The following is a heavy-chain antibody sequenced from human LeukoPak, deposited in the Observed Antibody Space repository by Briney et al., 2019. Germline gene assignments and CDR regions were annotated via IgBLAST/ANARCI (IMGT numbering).Heavy chain of an antibody. D-gene: IGHD3-22*01. CDR2: IYYSGST. Sequence: SETLSLTCTVSGDSINDYYWSWIRQPPGNRLEWIGWIYYSGSTMYSPSLERRVTISLDTSRTQFSLDLNSVTAADTAVYYCARDAGLGSVYYHDAFDIWGQGSMVIVSS. CDR3: ARDAGLGSVYYHDAFDI. V-gene: IGHV4-59*12. CDR1: GDSINDYY. J-gene: IGHJ3*02.